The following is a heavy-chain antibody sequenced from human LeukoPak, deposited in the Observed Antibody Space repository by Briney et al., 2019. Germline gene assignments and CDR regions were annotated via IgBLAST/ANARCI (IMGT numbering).Heavy chain of an antibody. Sequence: GGSLRCSCAASGFTFSNYGMRWVRQAPGKGLKWVAVVWSDGATENYADSVKGRFTISRDNYKNTLYMQMNSLRAEDTAVYYCARGHYYTDMLTNYWVRYFDYWGQGTLVTVSS. V-gene: IGHV3-33*01. CDR3: ARGHYYTDMLTNYWVRYFDY. D-gene: IGHD3-9*01. J-gene: IGHJ4*02. CDR2: VWSDGATE. CDR1: GFTFSNYG.